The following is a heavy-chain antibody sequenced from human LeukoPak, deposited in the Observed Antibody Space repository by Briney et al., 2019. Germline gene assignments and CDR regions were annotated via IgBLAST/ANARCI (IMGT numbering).Heavy chain of an antibody. V-gene: IGHV3-23*01. CDR1: GFTFSSYA. CDR3: AKAEGYDILTGLDY. CDR2: IGASGGGT. J-gene: IGHJ4*02. D-gene: IGHD3-9*01. Sequence: GGSLRLSCAASGFTFSSYAMSWVRQAPGKGLEWVSGIGASGGGTYYADSVKGRFTISRDNSKNTLYLQMNSLRTEDTAVYYCAKAEGYDILTGLDYWGQGTLVTVSS.